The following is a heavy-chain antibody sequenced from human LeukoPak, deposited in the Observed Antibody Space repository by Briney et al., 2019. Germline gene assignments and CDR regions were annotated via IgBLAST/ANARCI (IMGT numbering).Heavy chain of an antibody. D-gene: IGHD3-16*02. CDR2: IYYSGST. V-gene: IGHV4-59*08. Sequence: SSETLSLTCTVSGGSISSYYWSWIRQPPGKGLEWIGNIYYSGSTNYNPSLKSRVTISVDTSKNQFSLKLSSVTAADTAVYYCARQSPYYDYVWGSYRPTNWFDPWGQGTLVTVSS. J-gene: IGHJ5*02. CDR3: ARQSPYYDYVWGSYRPTNWFDP. CDR1: GGSISSYY.